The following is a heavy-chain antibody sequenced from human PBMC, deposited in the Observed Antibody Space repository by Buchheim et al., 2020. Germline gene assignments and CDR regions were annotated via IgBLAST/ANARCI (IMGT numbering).Heavy chain of an antibody. D-gene: IGHD3-22*01. Sequence: QVQLVESGGGVVQPGRSLRLSCVVSGLNFSTSGMDWVRQAPGKGLEWVALISSDGRDKFSADSVKGRFTISRDNSQTTLFLQMNSLRTEDTALYYCAKAITKIVDAIDYWGQGTL. CDR2: ISSDGRDK. CDR3: AKAITKIVDAIDY. J-gene: IGHJ4*02. CDR1: GLNFSTSG. V-gene: IGHV3-30*18.